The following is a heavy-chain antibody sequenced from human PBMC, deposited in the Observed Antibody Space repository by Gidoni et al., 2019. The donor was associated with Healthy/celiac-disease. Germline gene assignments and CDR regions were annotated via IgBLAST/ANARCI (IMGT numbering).Heavy chain of an antibody. J-gene: IGHJ4*02. D-gene: IGHD6-6*01. CDR1: GGSFSRGSYY. Sequence: QVQLQESGPGLVKPSETLSLPCPVPGGSFSRGSYYWSWIRQPTGKGLVWIGYIYYSGSTNYNPSLKSRVTISVDTSKNQFSLKLSSVTAADTAVYYCARDHIAARPYYFDYWGQGTLVTVSS. CDR2: IYYSGST. CDR3: ARDHIAARPYYFDY. V-gene: IGHV4-61*01.